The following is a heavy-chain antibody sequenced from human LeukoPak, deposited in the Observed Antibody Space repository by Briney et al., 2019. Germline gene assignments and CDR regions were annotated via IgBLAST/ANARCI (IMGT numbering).Heavy chain of an antibody. CDR3: ARDRYGDYLVAGDDY. V-gene: IGHV1-8*01. J-gene: IGHJ4*02. D-gene: IGHD4-17*01. Sequence: GASVKVSCKASGYTSSSYDVNWVRQAPGQGLEWMGWMNPNSGNSGYAQKFQGRVTMTTDTSTSTAYMELRSLRSDDTAVYYCARDRYGDYLVAGDDYWGQGTLVTVSS. CDR2: MNPNSGNS. CDR1: GYTSSSYD.